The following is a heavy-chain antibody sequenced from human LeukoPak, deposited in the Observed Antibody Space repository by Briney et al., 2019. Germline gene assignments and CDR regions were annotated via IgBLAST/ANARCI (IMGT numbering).Heavy chain of an antibody. CDR2: IGDSGGDT. V-gene: IGHV3-23*01. D-gene: IGHD2-15*01. Sequence: GGSLRLSCAASGFTFSSHAMSWVRQAPGKGLEWVSSIGDSGGDTFYAHSVKGRYAIYRDNFKNTLYIQMNSLRAEDTAVYFCTKRGSYGSGRSYFFGFWGQGTLVTVSS. J-gene: IGHJ4*02. CDR1: GFTFSSHA. CDR3: TKRGSYGSGRSYFFGF.